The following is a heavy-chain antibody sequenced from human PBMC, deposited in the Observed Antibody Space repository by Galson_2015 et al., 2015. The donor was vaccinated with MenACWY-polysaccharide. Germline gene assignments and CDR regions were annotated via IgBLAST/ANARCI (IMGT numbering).Heavy chain of an antibody. V-gene: IGHV3-23*01. Sequence: SLRLSCAASGFIFSNYAVSWVRLAPGKGLEWVSAISGSGGNTYYAASVKGRFTISRDNSKNTVFLQMNSLRAEDTAVYYCGKALVVAASPKYYYYAMDVWGQGTTVTVSS. D-gene: IGHD2-15*01. CDR3: GKALVVAASPKYYYYAMDV. CDR2: ISGSGGNT. J-gene: IGHJ6*02. CDR1: GFIFSNYA.